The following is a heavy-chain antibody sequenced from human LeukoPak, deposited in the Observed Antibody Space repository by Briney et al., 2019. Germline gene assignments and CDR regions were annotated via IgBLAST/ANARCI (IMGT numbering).Heavy chain of an antibody. J-gene: IGHJ3*02. CDR1: CGSISSYY. Sequence: TSETLSLTCTVSCGSISSYYWSWIRQPPGKGLEWIGYIYYSGSTNYNPSLKSRVTISVDTSKNQFSLKLSSVTAADTAVYYCARGPYYDILTGDASEAFDIWGQGTMVTVSS. CDR3: ARGPYYDILTGDASEAFDI. D-gene: IGHD3-9*01. CDR2: IYYSGST. V-gene: IGHV4-59*01.